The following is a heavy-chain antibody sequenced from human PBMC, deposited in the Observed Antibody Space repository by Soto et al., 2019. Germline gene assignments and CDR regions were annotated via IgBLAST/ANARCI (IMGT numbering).Heavy chain of an antibody. J-gene: IGHJ4*02. Sequence: GGSLRLSCATSGFTFSNYAMSWVRQAPGKGLECVSTITTSDSTYYADSVKGRFTISRDSSKNTVYLQMNSLRADDTAIYYCAFRYYIGYCSGVSCYHYFDFWGLGTLVTVSS. CDR2: ITTSDST. CDR1: GFTFSNYA. D-gene: IGHD2-15*01. CDR3: AFRYYIGYCSGVSCYHYFDF. V-gene: IGHV3-23*01.